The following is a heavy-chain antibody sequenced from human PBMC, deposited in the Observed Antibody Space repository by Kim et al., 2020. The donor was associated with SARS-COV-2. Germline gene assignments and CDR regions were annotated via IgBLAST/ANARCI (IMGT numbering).Heavy chain of an antibody. V-gene: IGHV1-3*01. CDR3: ARDSDSSSWGDNWFDP. D-gene: IGHD6-13*01. Sequence: KFQGRVTITRDTSASTAYMELSSLRSEDTAVYYCARDSDSSSWGDNWFDPWGQGTLVTVSS. J-gene: IGHJ5*02.